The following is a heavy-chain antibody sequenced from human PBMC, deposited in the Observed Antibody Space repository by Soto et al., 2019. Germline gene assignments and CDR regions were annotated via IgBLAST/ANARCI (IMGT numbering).Heavy chain of an antibody. CDR3: APHAATGSVMGV. J-gene: IGHJ6*02. CDR2: IDSSGSYT. Sequence: PGGSLRLSCAASGLTFYTFGMNLVRQSPGKGLEWVASIDSSGSYTHYADSVRGRLTISRDNARNLLFLQMNSLTAEDTAVYYCAPHAATGSVMGVSGQGTTVSITS. V-gene: IGHV3-21*01. D-gene: IGHD2-8*02. CDR1: GLTFYTFG.